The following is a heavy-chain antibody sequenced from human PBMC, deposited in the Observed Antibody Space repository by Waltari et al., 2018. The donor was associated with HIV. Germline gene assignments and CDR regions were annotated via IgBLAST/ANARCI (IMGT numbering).Heavy chain of an antibody. CDR1: GFTFSSYG. CDR2: IWYDGSNK. J-gene: IGHJ4*02. Sequence: QVQLVESGGGVVQPGRSLRLSCAASGFTFSSYGMHWVRQAPGKGVGWVEVIWYDGSNKYYADSVKGRFTISRDNSKNTLYLQMNSLRAEDTAVYYCARAGSRIAAPTDYWGQGTLVTVSS. D-gene: IGHD6-6*01. V-gene: IGHV3-33*01. CDR3: ARAGSRIAAPTDY.